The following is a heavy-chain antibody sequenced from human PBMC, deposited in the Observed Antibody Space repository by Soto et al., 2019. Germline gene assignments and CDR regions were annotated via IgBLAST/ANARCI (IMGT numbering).Heavy chain of an antibody. CDR2: IYYSGST. J-gene: IGHJ6*02. CDR3: ARVVQGVYDFWSGFPSQDYYYYYGMDV. V-gene: IGHV4-31*03. Sequence: SETLSLTCPVSGGSIISGGYYLSWIRQHPGKGLERIGYIYYSGSTYYNPSLKSRVTISVDTYKNQFSLKLSSVTAADTAVYYCARVVQGVYDFWSGFPSQDYYYYYGMDVWGQGTTVTVSS. D-gene: IGHD3-3*01. CDR1: GGSIISGGYY.